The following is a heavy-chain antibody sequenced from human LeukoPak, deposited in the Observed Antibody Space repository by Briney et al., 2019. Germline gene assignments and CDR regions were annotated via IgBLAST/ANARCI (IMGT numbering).Heavy chain of an antibody. Sequence: PSETLSLTCTVSGGSISSGGYYWSWIRQHPGKGLEWTGYIYYSGSTYYNPSLKSRVTISVDTSKNQFSLKLSSVTAADTAVYYCARVRFNYYDSSGYLDYWGQGTLVTVSS. D-gene: IGHD3-22*01. CDR1: GGSISSGGYY. J-gene: IGHJ4*02. V-gene: IGHV4-31*03. CDR2: IYYSGST. CDR3: ARVRFNYYDSSGYLDY.